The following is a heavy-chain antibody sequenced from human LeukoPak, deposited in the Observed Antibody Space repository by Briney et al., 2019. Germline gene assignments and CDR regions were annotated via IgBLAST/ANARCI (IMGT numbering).Heavy chain of an antibody. CDR1: GGSISSSSYY. CDR2: INHSGST. V-gene: IGHV4-39*07. J-gene: IGHJ3*02. Sequence: SETLSLTCTVSGGSISSSSYYWGWIRQPPGKGLEWIGEINHSGSTNYNPSLKSRVTISVDTSKNQFSLKLSSVTAADTAVYYCARVRQRLAVAPKAFDIWGQGTMVTVSS. D-gene: IGHD6-19*01. CDR3: ARVRQRLAVAPKAFDI.